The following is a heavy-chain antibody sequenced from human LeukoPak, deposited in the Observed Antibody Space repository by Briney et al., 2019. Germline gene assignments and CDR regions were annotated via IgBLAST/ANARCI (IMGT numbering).Heavy chain of an antibody. Sequence: GSLRLSCAASGFTFSSYWMFWVRQPPGKGLEWVANIKQDGSEKYYVDSVKGRFTISRDNAKNSLYLQMNSLRAKDTAVYYCASGGWYGDWFDPWGQGTLVTVSS. CDR3: ASGGWYGDWFDP. CDR2: IKQDGSEK. D-gene: IGHD6-19*01. CDR1: GFTFSSYW. V-gene: IGHV3-7*01. J-gene: IGHJ5*02.